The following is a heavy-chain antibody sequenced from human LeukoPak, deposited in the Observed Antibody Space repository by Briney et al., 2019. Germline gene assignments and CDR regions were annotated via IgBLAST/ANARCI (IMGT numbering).Heavy chain of an antibody. D-gene: IGHD3-22*01. J-gene: IGHJ3*02. CDR1: GFTFSSYW. V-gene: IGHV3-7*01. CDR3: AVHYSSRITMIVDDAFDI. Sequence: PGGSLRLSCVTSGFTFSSYWMSWVRQAPGKGLEWVANIKQDGSEKYYVDSVKGRFTISRDNAKNSLYLQMNNLRAEDTAVYYCAVHYSSRITMIVDDAFDIWGQGTMVTVSS. CDR2: IKQDGSEK.